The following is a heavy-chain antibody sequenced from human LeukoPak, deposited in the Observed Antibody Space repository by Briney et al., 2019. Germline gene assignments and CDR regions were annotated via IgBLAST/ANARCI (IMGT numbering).Heavy chain of an antibody. J-gene: IGHJ5*02. CDR3: ARSYYGDYVSGWFDP. V-gene: IGHV3-20*04. CDR2: INWNGGST. CDR1: GFIFDDYG. Sequence: PGGSLRLSCAASGFIFDDYGMSWVRQVPGKGLEWVSGINWNGGSTGYADSVKGRFTISRDNAKNSLYLQMNSLRAEDTALYYCARSYYGDYVSGWFDPWGQGTLVPVSS. D-gene: IGHD4-17*01.